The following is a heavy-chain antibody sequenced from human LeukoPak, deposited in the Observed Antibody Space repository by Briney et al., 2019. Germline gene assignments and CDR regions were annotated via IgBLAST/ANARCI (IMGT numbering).Heavy chain of an antibody. D-gene: IGHD1-1*01. Sequence: ASETLSLTCTVSGGSISSYYWSWIRQPPGKGLEWIGYIYYSGSTNYNPSLKSRVTISVDTSKNQFSLKLSSVTAADTAVYYCARRGRSSTFDYWGQGTLVTVSS. J-gene: IGHJ4*02. V-gene: IGHV4-59*01. CDR1: GGSISSYY. CDR2: IYYSGST. CDR3: ARRGRSSTFDY.